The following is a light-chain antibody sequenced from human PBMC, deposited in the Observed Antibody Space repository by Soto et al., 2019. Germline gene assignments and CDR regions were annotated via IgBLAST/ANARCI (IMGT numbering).Light chain of an antibody. CDR3: AAWDGSLNGWA. Sequence: QPVLTQPPSASGTPGQRVTISCSGSNSNIGTNSMNWYQQLPGTAPKLLIHSNNQRPSGVPDRFSGSKSGTSASLAISGLQSEDEADYYCAAWDGSLNGWAFGGGTKLTVL. CDR2: SNN. CDR1: NSNIGTNS. V-gene: IGLV1-44*01. J-gene: IGLJ3*02.